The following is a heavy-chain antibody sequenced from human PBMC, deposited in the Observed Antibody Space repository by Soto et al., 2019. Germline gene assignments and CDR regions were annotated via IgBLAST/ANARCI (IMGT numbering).Heavy chain of an antibody. CDR2: INAYNGNT. D-gene: IGHD6-13*01. V-gene: IGHV1-3*01. CDR3: ARLASSSWLYHFDY. CDR1: GYTFPAYA. Sequence: ASVKVSCKASGYTFPAYAIHWVRQAPGQGLEWMGWINAYNGNTKYAQNLQGRVTITTDTSTSTAYMELSSLRSEDTAVYYCARLASSSWLYHFDYWGQGTLVTVSS. J-gene: IGHJ4*02.